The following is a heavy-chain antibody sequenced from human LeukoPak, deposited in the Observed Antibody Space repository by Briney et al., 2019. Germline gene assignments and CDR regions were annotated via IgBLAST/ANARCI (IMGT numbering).Heavy chain of an antibody. D-gene: IGHD3-16*01. CDR1: GGSISSYY. V-gene: IGHV4-4*07. Sequence: SETLSLTCTVSGGSISSYYWTWIRQPAGKGLEWIGRISTSGSTNYNPSLKSRVTISVAKSKNQFSLKLSSVTAADTAVYYCARDLPPYERFGTQAFDIWGQGTMVTVSS. J-gene: IGHJ3*02. CDR3: ARDLPPYERFGTQAFDI. CDR2: ISTSGST.